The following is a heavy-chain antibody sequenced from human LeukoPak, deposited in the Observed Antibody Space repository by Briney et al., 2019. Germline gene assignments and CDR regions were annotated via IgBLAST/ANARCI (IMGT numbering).Heavy chain of an antibody. CDR3: ARLTPYDSSGY. V-gene: IGHV3-74*01. CDR2: INTDGSST. D-gene: IGHD3-22*01. Sequence: GGSLRLSCAASGFTFSSYWMHWVRQAPGKGLVWVSRINTDGSSTSYADSVKGRFTISRDNSKNTLYLQMNSLRAEDTAVYYCARLTPYDSSGYWGQGTLVTVSS. J-gene: IGHJ4*02. CDR1: GFTFSSYW.